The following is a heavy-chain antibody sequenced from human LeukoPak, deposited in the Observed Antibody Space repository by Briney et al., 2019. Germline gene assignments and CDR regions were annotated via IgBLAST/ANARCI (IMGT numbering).Heavy chain of an antibody. Sequence: AGGSLRLSCAASGFTFSDYYMSWIRQAPGKGLEWVSYISSSGSTIYYADSVKGRFTISRDNVKNSLYLQMNSLRAEDTAVYYCARDPDYGDFADYWGQGTLVTVSS. J-gene: IGHJ4*02. CDR3: ARDPDYGDFADY. CDR1: GFTFSDYY. D-gene: IGHD4-17*01. CDR2: ISSSGSTI. V-gene: IGHV3-11*04.